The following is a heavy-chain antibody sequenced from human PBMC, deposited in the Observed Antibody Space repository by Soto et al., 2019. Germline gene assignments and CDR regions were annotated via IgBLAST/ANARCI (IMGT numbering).Heavy chain of an antibody. Sequence: ASVKVSCKVSGYTLTELSMHWVRQAPGKGLEWMGGFDPEDGETIYAQKFQGRVTMTEDTSTDTAYMELSSLRSEDTAVYYCASTQPRLVPAAIGFYYGMDVWGQGTTVTVSS. CDR2: FDPEDGET. CDR3: ASTQPRLVPAAIGFYYGMDV. V-gene: IGHV1-24*01. CDR1: GYTLTELS. D-gene: IGHD2-2*02. J-gene: IGHJ6*02.